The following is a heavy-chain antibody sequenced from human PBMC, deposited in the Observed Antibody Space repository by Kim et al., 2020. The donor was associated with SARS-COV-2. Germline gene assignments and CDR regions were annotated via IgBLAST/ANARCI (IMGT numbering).Heavy chain of an antibody. J-gene: IGHJ5*02. CDR3: ARGGLRFLEWLFTTNWFDP. Sequence: SETLSLTCAVYGGSFSGYYWSWIRQPPGKGLEWIGEINHSGSTNYNPSLKSRVTISVDTSKNQFSLKLSSVTAADTAVYYCARGGLRFLEWLFTTNWFDPWGQGTLVTVSS. CDR2: INHSGST. CDR1: GGSFSGYY. D-gene: IGHD3-3*01. V-gene: IGHV4-34*01.